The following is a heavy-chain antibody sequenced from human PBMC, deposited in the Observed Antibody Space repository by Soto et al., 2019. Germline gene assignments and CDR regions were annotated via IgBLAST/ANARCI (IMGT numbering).Heavy chain of an antibody. J-gene: IGHJ1*01. CDR1: GYSFTSYW. CDR3: ARLNYYDSSGYYYVDFQH. CDR2: IDPSDSYT. V-gene: IGHV5-10-1*01. D-gene: IGHD3-22*01. Sequence: GESLKISCNGSGYSFTSYWISWVRQMPGKGLEWMGRIDPSDSYTNYSPSFQGHVTISADKSISTAYLQWSSLKASDTAMYYCARLNYYDSSGYYYVDFQHWGQGTLVTVSS.